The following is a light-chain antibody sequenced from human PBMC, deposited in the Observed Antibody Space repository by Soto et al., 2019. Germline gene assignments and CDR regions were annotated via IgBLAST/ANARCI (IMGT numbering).Light chain of an antibody. Sequence: ETVTTQSPSTLSVSPGERATLSCRASQTIRSDLAWYQQKPGQAPRLLISDASTRATGIPARFNGSGSGTEFTLAISSLQSEDFAIYYCHQYNTWPLTFGGGTKVDIK. J-gene: IGKJ4*01. V-gene: IGKV3-15*01. CDR1: QTIRSD. CDR2: DAS. CDR3: HQYNTWPLT.